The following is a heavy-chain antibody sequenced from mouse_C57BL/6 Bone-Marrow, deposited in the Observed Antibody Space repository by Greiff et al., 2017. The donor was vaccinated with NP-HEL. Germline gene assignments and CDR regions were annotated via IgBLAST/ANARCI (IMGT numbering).Heavy chain of an antibody. CDR1: GFSLTSYG. V-gene: IGHV2-2*01. Sequence: VQLVESGPGLVQPSQSLSITCTVSGFSLTSYGVHWVRQSPGKGLEWLGVIWSGGSTDYNAAFISRLSISKDNSKSQVFFKMNSLQADDTAIYYCARRDYYYGWYFDVWGTGTTVTVSS. D-gene: IGHD1-1*01. CDR2: IWSGGST. J-gene: IGHJ1*03. CDR3: ARRDYYYGWYFDV.